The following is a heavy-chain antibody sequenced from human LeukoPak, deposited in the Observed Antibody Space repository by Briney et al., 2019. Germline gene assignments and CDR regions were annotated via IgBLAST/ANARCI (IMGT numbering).Heavy chain of an antibody. Sequence: SVKVSCKASGGIFSDYALSWVRQAPGQVLEWMGGITPVFATATYAQKFQGRVTITRDESTSTAYMELSSLRFEDTAVYYCAKTLSTCSSTSCSSPYYYYYMDVWGKGTTVTVSS. D-gene: IGHD2-2*01. CDR3: AKTLSTCSSTSCSSPYYYYYMDV. J-gene: IGHJ6*03. CDR2: ITPVFATA. CDR1: GGIFSDYA. V-gene: IGHV1-69*05.